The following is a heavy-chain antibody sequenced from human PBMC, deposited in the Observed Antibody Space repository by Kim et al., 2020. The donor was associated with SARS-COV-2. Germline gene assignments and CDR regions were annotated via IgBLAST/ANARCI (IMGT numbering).Heavy chain of an antibody. D-gene: IGHD3-16*01. CDR3: AFRPWGANWFDP. CDR2: IYYSGST. Sequence: SETLSLTCTVSGGSISSSSYYWGWIRQPPGKGLEWIGSIYYSGSTYYNPSLKSRVTISVDTSKNQFSLKLSSVTAADTAVYYCAFRPWGANWFDPWGQGTLVTVSS. V-gene: IGHV4-39*01. J-gene: IGHJ5*02. CDR1: GGSISSSSYY.